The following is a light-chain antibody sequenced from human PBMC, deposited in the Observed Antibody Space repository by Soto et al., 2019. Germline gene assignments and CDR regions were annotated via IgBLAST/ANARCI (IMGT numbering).Light chain of an antibody. J-gene: IGKJ5*01. V-gene: IGKV1-39*01. CDR2: AAS. CDR3: QQSDSIPIT. CDR1: QTISRN. Sequence: DIQMTQSPSSLSASVGDRVTIPCQASQTISRNLNWYQQKPGTAPKLLIYAASNLQSGVPSRFSGSGSGTDFALAISSLQPEDFATYYCQQSDSIPITFGQGTRLEIK.